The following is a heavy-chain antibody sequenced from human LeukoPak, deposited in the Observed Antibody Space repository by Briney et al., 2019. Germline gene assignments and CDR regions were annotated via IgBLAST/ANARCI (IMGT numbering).Heavy chain of an antibody. J-gene: IGHJ6*03. D-gene: IGHD2/OR15-2a*01. CDR3: ARLEYYYYYYMDV. V-gene: IGHV4-59*08. CDR1: GGSISSHY. CDR2: IYYSGST. Sequence: SETLPLTCTVSGGSISSHYWSWIRQPPGKGLEWIGYIYYSGSTNYNPSLKSRVTLSVDTSKSQFSLNLTSVTAADTAVYYCARLEYYYYYYMDVWGKGTTVTVSS.